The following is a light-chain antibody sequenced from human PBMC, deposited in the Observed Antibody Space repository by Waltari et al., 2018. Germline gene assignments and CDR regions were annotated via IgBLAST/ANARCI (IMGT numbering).Light chain of an antibody. Sequence: QSALTQPASVSGSPGQSITISCTGTSSDVGGYNYASWYQQHPGKAPKLMIYEVSNRPSGVSNRFSGSKSGNTASLTISGLQAEDEAVYYCSSYTSSSTLVFGGGTKLTVL. CDR1: SSDVGGYNY. CDR3: SSYTSSSTLV. CDR2: EVS. J-gene: IGLJ2*01. V-gene: IGLV2-14*01.